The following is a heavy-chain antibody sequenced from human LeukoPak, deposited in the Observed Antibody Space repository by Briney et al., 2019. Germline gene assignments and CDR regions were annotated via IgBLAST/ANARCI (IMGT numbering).Heavy chain of an antibody. CDR3: ARGGGLDV. V-gene: IGHV3-21*04. J-gene: IGHJ6*02. D-gene: IGHD3-16*01. CDR1: GFTFSSYS. CDR2: NSSSSSYI. Sequence: NPGGSLRLSCAASGFTFSSYSMNWVRQAPGKGLEWVSSNSSSSSYIYYADSVKGRFTISRDNAKNSLYLQMNSLRAEDTAVYFCARGGGLDVWGQGATVTVSS.